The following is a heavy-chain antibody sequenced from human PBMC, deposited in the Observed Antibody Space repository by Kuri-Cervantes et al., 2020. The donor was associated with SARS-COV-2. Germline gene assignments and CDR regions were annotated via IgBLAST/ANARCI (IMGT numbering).Heavy chain of an antibody. V-gene: IGHV4-39*01. J-gene: IGHJ4*02. CDR3: VRLPPPFKGVVPAH. CDR1: GDSISSSAFY. Sequence: ESLKISCTVSGDSISSSAFYWGWIRQPPGKGLEWIAKIYYTGSTYYNPSLKSRVTISVDTPKNQFSLKLTSVTATGTAMYYCVRLPPPFKGVVPAHWGQGTQVTVSS. CDR2: IYYTGST. D-gene: IGHD2-8*01.